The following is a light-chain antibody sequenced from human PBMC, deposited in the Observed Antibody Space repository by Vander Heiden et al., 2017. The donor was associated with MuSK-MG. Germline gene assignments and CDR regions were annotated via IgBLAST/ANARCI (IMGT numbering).Light chain of an antibody. CDR3: QQDGSSHL. CDR1: QSVSSSY. J-gene: IGKJ5*01. V-gene: IGKV3-20*01. Sequence: EILLTQSPGTLSLSPRERATLSCRASQSVSSSYLAWYQQKPGQAPRLLIYGASSRATGIPDRFSGSGSGTDFTLTISRLEPEDFAVYYWQQDGSSHLFGQGTRLEIK. CDR2: GAS.